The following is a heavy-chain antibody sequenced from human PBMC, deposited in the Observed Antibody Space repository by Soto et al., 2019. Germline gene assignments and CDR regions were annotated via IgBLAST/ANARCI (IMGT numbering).Heavy chain of an antibody. V-gene: IGHV4-61*01. D-gene: IGHD3-22*01. J-gene: IGHJ4*02. CDR1: GGSVSSGSYY. CDR3: ARHSTVYRLYYFDY. Sequence: SETLSLTCTVSGGSVSSGSYYCSWIRHPPWKGLEWIGYIYYSGRTNYNPSLKSRVTISVDASKNQFSLKLSSVTTADTAVYYCARHSTVYRLYYFDYLGQGXLVTVYS. CDR2: IYYSGRT.